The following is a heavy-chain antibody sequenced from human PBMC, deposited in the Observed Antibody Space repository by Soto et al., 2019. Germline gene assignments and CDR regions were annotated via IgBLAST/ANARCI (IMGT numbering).Heavy chain of an antibody. V-gene: IGHV3-33*01. D-gene: IGHD2-2*01. CDR1: GFTFSSYG. J-gene: IGHJ4*02. CDR2: IWYDGSNK. Sequence: GGSLRLSCAASGFTFSSYGMHWVRQDPGKGLEWVAVIWYDGSNKYYADSVKGRFTISRDNSKNTLYLQMNSLRAEDTAVYYCARDSSRVPAARYYFDYWGQGTLVTVSS. CDR3: ARDSSRVPAARYYFDY.